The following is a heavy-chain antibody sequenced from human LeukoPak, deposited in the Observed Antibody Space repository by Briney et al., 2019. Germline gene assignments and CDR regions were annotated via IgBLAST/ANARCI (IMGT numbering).Heavy chain of an antibody. CDR1: EFTFSTYS. V-gene: IGHV3-21*01. Sequence: GGSLRLSCAASEFTFSTYSMNWVRQAPGKGLGWVSSISSGSTYIYYADSVKGRFTISRDNAKNSLYLQMNSLRAEDTAVYYCARHGRKSQQLVRFYYYYMDVWGKGTTVTISS. D-gene: IGHD6-13*01. J-gene: IGHJ6*03. CDR3: ARHGRKSQQLVRFYYYYMDV. CDR2: ISSGSTYI.